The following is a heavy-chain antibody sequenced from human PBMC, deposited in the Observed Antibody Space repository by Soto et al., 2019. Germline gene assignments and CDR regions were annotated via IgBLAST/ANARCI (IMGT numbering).Heavy chain of an antibody. CDR1: GYSFTSHW. V-gene: IGHV5-51*01. CDR2: IYPGDSDT. D-gene: IGHD1-7*01. Sequence: PGESLKISCKGSGYSFTSHWIGWVRQMPGKGLEWMGIIYPGDSDTRYSPSFQGQVTISADKSISTAYLQWSSLKASDTAMYYCARQLELPDYYYYGMDVWGQGTTVTVSS. J-gene: IGHJ6*02. CDR3: ARQLELPDYYYYGMDV.